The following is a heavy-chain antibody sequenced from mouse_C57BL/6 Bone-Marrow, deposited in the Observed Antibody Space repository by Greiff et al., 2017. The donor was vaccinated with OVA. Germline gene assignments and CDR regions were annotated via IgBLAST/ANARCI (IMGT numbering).Heavy chain of an antibody. CDR3: ARDGYWYFDV. V-gene: IGHV1-69*01. CDR1: GYTFTSYW. CDR2: FDPSDSYT. Sequence: QVQLQQPGAELVMPGASVKLSCKASGYTFTSYWMHWVKQRPGQGLEWIGEFDPSDSYTNYNQKFKGKSTLTVDKSSSTAYMQLSSLTSEDSAVYYCARDGYWYFDVWGTGTTVTVSS. J-gene: IGHJ1*03.